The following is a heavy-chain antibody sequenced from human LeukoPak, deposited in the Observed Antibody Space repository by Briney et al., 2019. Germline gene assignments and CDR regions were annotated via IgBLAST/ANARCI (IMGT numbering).Heavy chain of an antibody. D-gene: IGHD4-11*01. Sequence: GGSLRLSCAASGFTVSLFYMNWVRQAPGKGLEWVSVIHSGGTTNYEDSVKGRFTISRDNSKNTLYLQMNGLRAEDTAVYYCARQNTDDYNSYVHYYYGLDVWGQGTTVTVSS. CDR1: GFTVSLFY. CDR2: IHSGGTT. V-gene: IGHV3-66*04. J-gene: IGHJ6*02. CDR3: ARQNTDDYNSYVHYYYGLDV.